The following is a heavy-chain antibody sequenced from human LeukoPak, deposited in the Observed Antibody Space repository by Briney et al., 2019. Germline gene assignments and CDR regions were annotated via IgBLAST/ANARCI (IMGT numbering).Heavy chain of an antibody. J-gene: IGHJ4*02. D-gene: IGHD6-19*01. Sequence: SLRLSCAASGFTFDDYAMHWVRQAPGKGLEWVSGISWNSGSIGYADSVKGRFTISRDNAKNSLYLQMNSLRAEDTALYYCAKDRGYSYGSPPGIAVAGTDYWGQGTLVTVSS. CDR1: GFTFDDYA. CDR2: ISWNSGSI. V-gene: IGHV3-9*01. CDR3: AKDRGYSYGSPPGIAVAGTDY.